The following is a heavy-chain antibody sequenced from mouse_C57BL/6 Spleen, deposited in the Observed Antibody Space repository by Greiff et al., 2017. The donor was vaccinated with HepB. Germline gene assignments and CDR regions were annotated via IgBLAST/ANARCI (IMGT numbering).Heavy chain of an antibody. CDR1: GYAFSSSW. Sequence: VQLQQSGPELVKPGASVKISCKASGYAFSSSWMNWVKQRPGKGLEWIGRIYPGDGDTNYNGKFKGKATLTADKSSSTAYMQLSSLTSEDSAVYFCAILTGTVDYWGQGTSVTVSS. J-gene: IGHJ4*01. CDR2: IYPGDGDT. D-gene: IGHD4-1*01. V-gene: IGHV1-82*01. CDR3: AILTGTVDY.